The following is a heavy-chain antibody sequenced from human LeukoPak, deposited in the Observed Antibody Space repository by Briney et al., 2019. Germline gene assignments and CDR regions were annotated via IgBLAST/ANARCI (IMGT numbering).Heavy chain of an antibody. CDR1: GGSISSYY. Sequence: SETLSLTCTVSGGSISSYYWGWIRQPPGKELEWIGSIYYSESTYYNPSLKSRVTISVDTSKNQFSLKLSSVTAADTAVYYCARSIVVVPAAIQTPYNWLDPWGQGTLVTVSS. CDR2: IYYSEST. J-gene: IGHJ5*02. V-gene: IGHV4-39*01. CDR3: ARSIVVVPAAIQTPYNWLDP. D-gene: IGHD2-2*01.